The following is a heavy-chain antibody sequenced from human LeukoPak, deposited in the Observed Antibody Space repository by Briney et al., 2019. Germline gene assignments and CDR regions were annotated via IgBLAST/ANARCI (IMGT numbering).Heavy chain of an antibody. CDR3: AKESGWSLNNWFDP. Sequence: PGGSLRLSCAASGFTFSSYAMSWIRQAPGKGLEWVSAISCSGGSTYYADSVKGRFTISRDNSKNTLYLQMNSLRAEDTAVYYCAKESGWSLNNWFDPWGQGTLVTVSS. V-gene: IGHV3-23*01. J-gene: IGHJ5*02. CDR1: GFTFSSYA. D-gene: IGHD6-19*01. CDR2: ISCSGGST.